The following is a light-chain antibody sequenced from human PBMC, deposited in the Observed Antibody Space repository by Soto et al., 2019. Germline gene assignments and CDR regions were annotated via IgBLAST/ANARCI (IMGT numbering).Light chain of an antibody. CDR3: QQYSSSRT. CDR2: GGS. CDR1: QSVSSNH. J-gene: IGKJ1*01. Sequence: EIVMTQSSATPSFSPGERATLSCRASQSVSSNHLAWYQQKPGQAPRLLIYGGSSRATGIPVRFSGSGSETDFTLTITRLEPEDFAVYYCQQYSSSRTFGQGTKVDIK. V-gene: IGKV3-20*01.